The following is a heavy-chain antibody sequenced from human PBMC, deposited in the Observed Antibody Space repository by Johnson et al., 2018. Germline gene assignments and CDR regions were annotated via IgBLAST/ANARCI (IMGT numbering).Heavy chain of an antibody. D-gene: IGHD4-17*01. CDR2: ISSSSSYI. J-gene: IGHJ1*01. Sequence: VQLVESGGGLVKPGGSLRLSCAASGFTFSSYSMNWVRQAPGKGLEWVSSISSSSSYIYNADSMKGRFTISRDNAKNSLHLQMNSLRAEDTAVYYGARSQSAYYGDYVGAEYFQHWGQGTLVTVSS. CDR1: GFTFSSYS. V-gene: IGHV3-21*01. CDR3: ARSQSAYYGDYVGAEYFQH.